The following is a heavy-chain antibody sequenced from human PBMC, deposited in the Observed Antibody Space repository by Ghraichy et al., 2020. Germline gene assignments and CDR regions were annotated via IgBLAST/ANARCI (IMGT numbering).Heavy chain of an antibody. CDR2: ISGSGGST. CDR1: GFTFSSYA. D-gene: IGHD3-9*01. CDR3: AKGVDYDILTGADAFDI. J-gene: IGHJ3*02. Sequence: GGSLRLSCEASGFTFSSYAMSWVRQAPGKGREWVSAISGSGGSTYYADSVKGRFTISRDTSKNTLYLQMNSLRAEDTAVYYCAKGVDYDILTGADAFDIWGQGTMVTVSS. V-gene: IGHV3-23*01.